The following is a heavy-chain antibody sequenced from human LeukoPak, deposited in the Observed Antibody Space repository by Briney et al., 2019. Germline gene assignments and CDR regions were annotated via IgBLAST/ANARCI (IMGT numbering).Heavy chain of an antibody. V-gene: IGHV4-39*01. J-gene: IGHJ4*02. CDR1: GGSISSSSYY. D-gene: IGHD6-13*01. CDR3: ARHGDSSSWYLTPFDY. Sequence: SETLSLTCTVSGGSISSSSYYWGWLRPPPGKGLEGFGSIYYSGSTYYNPCLKSRVTISVDTSKNQFSLKLSSVTAADTAVYYCARHGDSSSWYLTPFDYWGQGTLVTVSS. CDR2: IYYSGST.